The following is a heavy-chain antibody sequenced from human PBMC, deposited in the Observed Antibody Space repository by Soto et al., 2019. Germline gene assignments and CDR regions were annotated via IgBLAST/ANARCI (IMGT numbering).Heavy chain of an antibody. CDR3: ARVIVATTTNHYYYGMDV. D-gene: IGHD5-12*01. V-gene: IGHV4-61*01. J-gene: IGHJ6*02. CDR1: GGSVSSGSYY. CDR2: IYYSGST. Sequence: KPSETLSLTCTVSGGSVSSGSYYWSWIRQPPXKGLEWIGYIYYSGSTNYNPSLKSRVTISVDTSKNQFSLKLSSVTAADTAVYYCARVIVATTTNHYYYGMDVWGQGTTVTVSS.